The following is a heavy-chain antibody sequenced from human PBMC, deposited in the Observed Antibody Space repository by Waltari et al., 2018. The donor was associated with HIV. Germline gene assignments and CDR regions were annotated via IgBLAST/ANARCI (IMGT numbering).Heavy chain of an antibody. CDR3: ASRRGSGYYVWFDP. J-gene: IGHJ5*02. Sequence: EVQLLVSGGVLVQPGGSLRLYCAASGFTFRRDWMTWVSYAAGKGLEWVANIKQDGSEKYYVDSVKGRFTISRDNAKNSLYLQMNSLRAEDTAVYYCASRRGSGYYVWFDPWGQGTLVTVSS. CDR2: IKQDGSEK. D-gene: IGHD3-9*01. V-gene: IGHV3-7*01. CDR1: GFTFRRDW.